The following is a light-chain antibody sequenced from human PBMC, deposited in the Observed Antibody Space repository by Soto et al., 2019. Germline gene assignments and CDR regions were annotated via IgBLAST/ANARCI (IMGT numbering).Light chain of an antibody. CDR2: DAS. Sequence: RATLSCRASQSVSNYLDWFQQKPGQAPRLLIYDASNRATGIPARFSGSGSGTDFTLTISSLEPEVFAVYYWQQSNNWRPITSGQGTFLEIK. CDR3: QQSNNWRPIT. J-gene: IGKJ5*01. CDR1: QSVSNY. V-gene: IGKV3-11*01.